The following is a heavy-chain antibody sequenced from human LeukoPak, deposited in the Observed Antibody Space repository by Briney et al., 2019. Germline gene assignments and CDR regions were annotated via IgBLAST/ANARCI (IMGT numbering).Heavy chain of an antibody. V-gene: IGHV3-53*01. CDR1: GFTVSSNY. J-gene: IGHJ4*02. D-gene: IGHD3-3*01. CDR3: PRWSGYHFDY. CDR2: IYSGGST. Sequence: GGSLRLSCAASGFTVSSNYMSWVRQAPGKGLEWVSVIYSGGSTYYADSVKGRFTISRDNSKNTLYLQMNSLRAEDTAVYYCPRWSGYHFDYWGQRTLVTVSS.